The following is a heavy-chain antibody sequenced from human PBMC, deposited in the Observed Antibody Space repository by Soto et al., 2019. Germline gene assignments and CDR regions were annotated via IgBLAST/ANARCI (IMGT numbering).Heavy chain of an antibody. Sequence: PSETLSLTCAVYGGSFSGYYWSWIRQPPGKGLEWIGEINHSGSTNYNPSLKSRVTISVDTSKNQFSLKLSSVTAADTAVYYCAREGKRLRYFDWLPAPAGTPMDVWGQGTTVTVSS. CDR3: AREGKRLRYFDWLPAPAGTPMDV. CDR1: GGSFSGYY. V-gene: IGHV4-34*01. J-gene: IGHJ6*02. D-gene: IGHD3-9*01. CDR2: INHSGST.